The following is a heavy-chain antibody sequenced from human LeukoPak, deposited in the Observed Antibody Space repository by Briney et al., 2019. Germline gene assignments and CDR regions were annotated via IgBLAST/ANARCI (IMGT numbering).Heavy chain of an antibody. CDR3: ASASDFGVGYGMDV. CDR2: IISDGSST. J-gene: IGHJ6*02. V-gene: IGHV3-74*01. Sequence: GGALRLSCGASGFTLSTKWVHWGRQAPGEGVGWVSRIISDGSSTIYADSVKGRFTISRDNAKNTLYLQMNSLRAEDTAVYYCASASDFGVGYGMDVWGQGTTVTVSS. CDR1: GFTLSTKW. D-gene: IGHD3-3*01.